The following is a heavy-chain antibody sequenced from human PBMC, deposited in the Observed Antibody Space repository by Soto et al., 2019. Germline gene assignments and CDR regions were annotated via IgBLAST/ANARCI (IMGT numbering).Heavy chain of an antibody. Sequence: GGSLRLSCAASGFTVSSNYMSWVRQAPGKGLEWVSVIYSGGSTYYSDSVKGRFSISRDNSKNTLYLQMNSLRAEDTAMYYCARSITFGGVPLWGQGTLVTVSS. J-gene: IGHJ4*02. CDR1: GFTVSSNY. CDR3: ARSITFGGVPL. CDR2: IYSGGST. D-gene: IGHD3-16*01. V-gene: IGHV3-66*01.